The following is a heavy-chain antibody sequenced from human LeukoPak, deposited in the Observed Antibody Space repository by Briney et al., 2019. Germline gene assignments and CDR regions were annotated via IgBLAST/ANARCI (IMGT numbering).Heavy chain of an antibody. V-gene: IGHV3-11*01. CDR1: GFTFSDYY. D-gene: IGHD1-14*01. Sequence: GGSLRLSCAASGFTFSDYYVSWIRQSPGKGLEWISYISGDGSTIFSADSLKGRFTISRDNAENSLFLQINSLRVEDTAIYYCARRTGHSYFDYWGQGILVTVSS. CDR2: ISGDGSTI. J-gene: IGHJ4*02. CDR3: ARRTGHSYFDY.